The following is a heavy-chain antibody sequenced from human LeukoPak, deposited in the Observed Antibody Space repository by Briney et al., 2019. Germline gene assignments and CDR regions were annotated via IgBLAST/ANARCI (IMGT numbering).Heavy chain of an antibody. CDR2: IYSDVSTA. CDR1: GFTISSNY. V-gene: IGHV3-74*01. D-gene: IGHD3-10*01. Sequence: GGSLRLSCAASGFTISSNYLSWVRQAPGKGLVWVARIYSDVSTAYYADSVKGRFTISRDNAKNTLYLQMNSLRAEDTAMYYCARVSGSRNYYFGAFDIWGQGAMVTVSS. J-gene: IGHJ3*02. CDR3: ARVSGSRNYYFGAFDI.